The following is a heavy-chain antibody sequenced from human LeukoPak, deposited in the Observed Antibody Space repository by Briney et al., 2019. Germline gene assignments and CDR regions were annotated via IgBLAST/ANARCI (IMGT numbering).Heavy chain of an antibody. D-gene: IGHD5-12*01. Sequence: ETLSLTCAVYGGSFSGYYWSWVRQAPGKGLEWVSVIYSGGNTYYADSVKGRFTISRDNAKSSLYLQMNSLRAEDTAVYYCVRGGYRGFDYEYWGQGTLVTVSS. CDR3: VRGGYRGFDYEY. J-gene: IGHJ4*02. CDR1: GGSFSGYY. CDR2: IYSGGNT. V-gene: IGHV3-53*01.